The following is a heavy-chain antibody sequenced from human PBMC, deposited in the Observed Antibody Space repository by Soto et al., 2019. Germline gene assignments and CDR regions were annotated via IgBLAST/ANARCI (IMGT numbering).Heavy chain of an antibody. Sequence: GGSLRLSCAASGCTLSGYAMDWVRQAPGKGLEYVSGISSNGVGTYYANSVQGRFTISRDNSKNTVYLQMGSLRPEDMAVYYCARRARPDFYYMDVWGKGTTVTVSS. CDR3: ARRARPDFYYMDV. J-gene: IGHJ6*03. CDR1: GCTLSGYA. V-gene: IGHV3-64*01. D-gene: IGHD6-6*01. CDR2: ISSNGVGT.